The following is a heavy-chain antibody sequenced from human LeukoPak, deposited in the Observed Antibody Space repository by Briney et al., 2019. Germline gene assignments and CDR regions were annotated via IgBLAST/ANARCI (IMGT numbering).Heavy chain of an antibody. Sequence: GGSLRLSCAASGFTFSSYAMSWVRQAPGEGLEWVSAISGSGGSTYYADSVKGRFTISRDNSKNTLYLQMNSLRAEDTAVYYCAKVSRYGGSFASFDYWGQGTLVTVSS. CDR1: GFTFSSYA. D-gene: IGHD1-26*01. CDR2: ISGSGGST. V-gene: IGHV3-23*01. CDR3: AKVSRYGGSFASFDY. J-gene: IGHJ4*02.